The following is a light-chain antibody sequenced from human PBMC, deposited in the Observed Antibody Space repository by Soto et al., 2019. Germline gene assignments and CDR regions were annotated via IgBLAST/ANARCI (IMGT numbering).Light chain of an antibody. CDR2: GNS. CDR1: SSYIGAGYD. Sequence: QSVRTQPPSVSGAPGQRVTISCTGTSSYIGAGYDVHWYQQLPGTAPKLLIYGNSNRPSGVPDRFSGSKSGTSVSLAITGLQAEDEADYYCQSYDSSLSGSVFGGGTKVTVL. V-gene: IGLV1-40*01. CDR3: QSYDSSLSGSV. J-gene: IGLJ3*02.